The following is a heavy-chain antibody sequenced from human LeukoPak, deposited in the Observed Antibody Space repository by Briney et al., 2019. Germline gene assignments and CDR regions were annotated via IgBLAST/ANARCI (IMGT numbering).Heavy chain of an antibody. Sequence: ASVKVSCKASGYTFTGYYMHWVRQAPGQGLEWMGWINPNSGDTNYAQKFQGRVTMTRDTSISTAYMELSRLRSDDAAVYYCARDKSGSSGWYSYFDYWGQGTLVTVSS. J-gene: IGHJ4*02. CDR2: INPNSGDT. D-gene: IGHD6-19*01. CDR3: ARDKSGSSGWYSYFDY. CDR1: GYTFTGYY. V-gene: IGHV1-2*02.